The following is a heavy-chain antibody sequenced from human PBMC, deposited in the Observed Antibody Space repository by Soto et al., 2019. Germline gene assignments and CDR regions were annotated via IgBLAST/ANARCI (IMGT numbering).Heavy chain of an antibody. D-gene: IGHD1-1*01. Sequence: EVQLLESGGGLVQPGGSLRLSCAASGFTFSSYAMSWVRQAPGKGLEWVSAISGSGGSTYYADSVKGRFTISRDNSKNTLYLQMNSLRVEDTAVYYCAKERGPVGTTTGGMDVWGQGTTVTVSS. CDR1: GFTFSSYA. CDR3: AKERGPVGTTTGGMDV. V-gene: IGHV3-23*01. J-gene: IGHJ6*02. CDR2: ISGSGGST.